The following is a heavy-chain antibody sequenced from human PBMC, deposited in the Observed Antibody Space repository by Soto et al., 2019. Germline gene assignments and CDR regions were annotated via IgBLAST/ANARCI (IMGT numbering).Heavy chain of an antibody. CDR2: INIYKGNT. J-gene: IGHJ4*02. V-gene: IGHV1-18*01. Sequence: QVQLMQSGAEVKKPGASVKVSCKPSGYTFSSYGIAWVRQAPGQGLEWMGWINIYKGNTNYAPKFQDRVTMTTDTSTRTVYMELRSLGSDDTAVYYCARERGGYAYGDYWGQGTLVTVSS. CDR3: ARERGGYAYGDY. CDR1: GYTFSSYG. D-gene: IGHD3-16*01.